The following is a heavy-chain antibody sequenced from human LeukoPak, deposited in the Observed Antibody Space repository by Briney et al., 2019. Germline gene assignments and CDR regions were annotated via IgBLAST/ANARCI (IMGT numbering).Heavy chain of an antibody. V-gene: IGHV1-24*01. D-gene: IGHD6-13*01. CDR2: FDPEDGET. Sequence: ASVKVSCKVSGYTLTELSMHWVRQAPGKGLEWMGGFDPEDGETIYAQKFQGRVTMTEDTSTDTAYMELSSLRSEDTAVYYCATSGYSSSWYSRPYDYWGQGTLVTVSS. CDR1: GYTLTELS. J-gene: IGHJ4*02. CDR3: ATSGYSSSWYSRPYDY.